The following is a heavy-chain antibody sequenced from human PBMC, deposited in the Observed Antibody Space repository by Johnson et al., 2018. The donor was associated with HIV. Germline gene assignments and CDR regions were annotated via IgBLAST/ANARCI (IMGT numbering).Heavy chain of an antibody. D-gene: IGHD3-10*01. CDR1: GFTFSSAW. CDR2: ISYDGSNK. V-gene: IGHV3-30*18. J-gene: IGHJ3*02. Sequence: QVQLVESGGGLVKPGGSLRLSCVASGFTFSSAWMGWVRQAPGKGLEWVAVISYDGSNKYYADSVKGRFTISRDNSKNTLYLQMNSLRAEDTAVYYCAKAPYGSGIRPGAFDIWGQGTMVTVSS. CDR3: AKAPYGSGIRPGAFDI.